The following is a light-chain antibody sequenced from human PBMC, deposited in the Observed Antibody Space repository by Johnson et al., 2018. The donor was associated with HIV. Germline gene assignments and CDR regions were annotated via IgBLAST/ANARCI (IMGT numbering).Light chain of an antibody. Sequence: QSVLTQPPSVSAAPGQKVTISCSGSSSNIGNNYVSWYQQVPGTAPKLLIYENNKRPSGIPDRFSGSKSGTSATLGITGLQTGDEADYYCGTWDSSLSAYVFGTGTTVTVL. CDR1: SSNIGNNY. V-gene: IGLV1-51*02. CDR3: GTWDSSLSAYV. J-gene: IGLJ1*01. CDR2: ENN.